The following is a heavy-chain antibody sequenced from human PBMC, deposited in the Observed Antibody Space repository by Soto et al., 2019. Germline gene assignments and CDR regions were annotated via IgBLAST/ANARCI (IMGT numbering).Heavy chain of an antibody. J-gene: IGHJ3*02. V-gene: IGHV3-23*01. CDR3: AKTVSDIVVVPAAGDAFDI. D-gene: IGHD2-2*01. CDR1: GFTFSSYA. Sequence: EVQLLESGGGLVQPGGSLRLSCAASGFTFSSYAMSWVRQAPGKGLEWVSAISGSGGSTYYADSVKGWFTISRDNSKNTLYLQMNSLRAEDTAVYYCAKTVSDIVVVPAAGDAFDIWGQGTMVTVSS. CDR2: ISGSGGST.